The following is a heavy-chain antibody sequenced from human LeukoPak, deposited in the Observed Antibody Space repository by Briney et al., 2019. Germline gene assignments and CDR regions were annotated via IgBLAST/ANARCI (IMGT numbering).Heavy chain of an antibody. Sequence: GGSLRLSCAASGFTFSSYAMTWVRQAAGKGLEWVSAISGSGDNTYYADSVKGRFTISRDNSENTLYVQMNSLRAEDTAVYYCARGSYPNAYYYMDVWGKGTTVAVSS. CDR3: ARGSYPNAYYYMDV. D-gene: IGHD1-26*01. CDR1: GFTFSSYA. V-gene: IGHV3-23*01. J-gene: IGHJ6*03. CDR2: ISGSGDNT.